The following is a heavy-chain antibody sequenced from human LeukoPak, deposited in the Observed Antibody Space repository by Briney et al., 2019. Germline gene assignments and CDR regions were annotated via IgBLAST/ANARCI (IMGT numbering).Heavy chain of an antibody. CDR1: GYSFTSYW. D-gene: IGHD2-2*01. V-gene: IGHV5-51*01. CDR3: ARRPYCSTTSCYLDFEY. CDR2: IFPDDSDT. J-gene: IGHJ4*02. Sequence: GESLKIPCKGSGYSFTSYWIGWVRQMPGKGLEWIGIIFPDDSDTRYSPSFQGQVTFSADKSINTAYLQWSSLKASDTAMYYCARRPYCSTTSCYLDFEYWGQGTLVTVSA.